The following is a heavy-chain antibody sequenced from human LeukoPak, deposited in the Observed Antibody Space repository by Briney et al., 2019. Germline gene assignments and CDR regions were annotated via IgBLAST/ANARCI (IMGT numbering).Heavy chain of an antibody. CDR3: ARDLEEQWLVPGY. J-gene: IGHJ4*02. Sequence: GASVKVSCKASGYTFTGYYMHWVRQAPGQGLEWMGWINPNSGGTNYAQKFQGRVTMTRDTSISTAYVELSRLRSDDTAVYYCARDLEEQWLVPGYWGQGTLVTVSS. CDR1: GYTFTGYY. D-gene: IGHD6-19*01. CDR2: INPNSGGT. V-gene: IGHV1-2*02.